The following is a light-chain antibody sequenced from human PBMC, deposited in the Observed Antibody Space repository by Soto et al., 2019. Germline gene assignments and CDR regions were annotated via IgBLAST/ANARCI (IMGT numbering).Light chain of an antibody. CDR3: QQYNSFPYT. V-gene: IGKV1-5*01. J-gene: IGKJ2*01. CDR2: DAS. Sequence: DIQMTQSPSTLSASVGDRVTITCRASQSISSWLAWYQQKPGKAPKLLIYDASILESGVPSRFSGRGSGTEFTLTISSLQPDYFATYYCQQYNSFPYTFGQGTKLEIK. CDR1: QSISSW.